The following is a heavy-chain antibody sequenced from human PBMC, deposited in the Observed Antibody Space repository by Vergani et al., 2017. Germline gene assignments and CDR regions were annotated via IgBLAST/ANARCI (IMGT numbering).Heavy chain of an antibody. CDR2: IIPIFGTA. CDR1: GGTFSSYA. V-gene: IGHV1-69*12. D-gene: IGHD2-2*01. Sequence: QVQLVQSGAEVKKPGSSVKVSCKASGGTFSSYAISWVRQAPGQGLEWMGGIIPIFGTANYAQKFQGRVTITADESTSTAYMELCSLRSEDTAVYYCAGTAARSYYYYYYGMDVWGQGTTVTVSS. J-gene: IGHJ6*02. CDR3: AGTAARSYYYYYYGMDV.